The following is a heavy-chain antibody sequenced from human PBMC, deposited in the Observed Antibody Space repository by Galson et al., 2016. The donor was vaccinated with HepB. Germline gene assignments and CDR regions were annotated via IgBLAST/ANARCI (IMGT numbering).Heavy chain of an antibody. J-gene: IGHJ4*02. D-gene: IGHD3-9*01. CDR3: ARDQRSDILTGYYEPFDY. Sequence: SVKVSCKASGYTFTSYYMHWVRQAPGQGLEWMGIINPSGGSTSYAQKFQGRVTMTRDTSTSTVYMELSSLRSEDTAVYYCARDQRSDILTGYYEPFDYWGQGTLVTVSS. CDR2: INPSGGST. CDR1: GYTFTSYY. V-gene: IGHV1-46*01.